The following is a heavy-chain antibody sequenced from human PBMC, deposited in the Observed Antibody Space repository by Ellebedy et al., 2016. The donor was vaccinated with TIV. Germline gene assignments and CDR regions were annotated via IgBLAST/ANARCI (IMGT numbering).Heavy chain of an antibody. CDR1: GYSFTNYD. V-gene: IGHV1-8*01. D-gene: IGHD2-21*01. CDR2: MNTNSGDT. Sequence: AASVKVSCKASGYSFTNYDINWVRQATGQGLEWMGWMNTNSGDTGSAQKFQGRVIMTRSTSTGTAYLELRSLRSEDTAVYYCARVSNGNTVVDYWGQGTLVTVSS. J-gene: IGHJ4*02. CDR3: ARVSNGNTVVDY.